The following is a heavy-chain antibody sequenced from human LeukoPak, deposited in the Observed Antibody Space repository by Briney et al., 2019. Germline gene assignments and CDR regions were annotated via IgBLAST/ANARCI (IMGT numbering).Heavy chain of an antibody. D-gene: IGHD6-19*01. J-gene: IGHJ4*02. CDR1: GYTFSNYD. CDR3: ARHSGSGWQALGY. Sequence: GASVKVYCKASGYTFSNYDISWVRQAPGLGLEWMGWTSYNGNTNYAQKFQDRVTMTTDTSTTTAYMELRSLESDDTAVYYCARHSGSGWQALGYWGQGTLVTVSS. V-gene: IGHV1-18*04. CDR2: TSYNGNT.